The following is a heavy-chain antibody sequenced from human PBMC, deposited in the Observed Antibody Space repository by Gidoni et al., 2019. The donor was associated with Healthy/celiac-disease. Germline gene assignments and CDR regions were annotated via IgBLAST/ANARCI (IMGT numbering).Heavy chain of an antibody. CDR3: ARALWRLGRLGLGY. D-gene: IGHD6-25*01. J-gene: IGHJ4*02. CDR1: GYTSTSYD. CDR2: MNPNSGNT. V-gene: IGHV1-8*01. Sequence: QVQLVQSGAEVKNPGASVKVSCKASGYTSTSYDINWVRQATGQGLEWMEWMNPNSGNTGYAQKFQGRGTMTRNTSISTAYMELSSLRSEDTAVYYCARALWRLGRLGLGYWGQGTLVTVSS.